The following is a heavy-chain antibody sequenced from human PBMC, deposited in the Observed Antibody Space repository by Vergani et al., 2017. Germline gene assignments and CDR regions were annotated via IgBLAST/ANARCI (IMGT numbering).Heavy chain of an antibody. V-gene: IGHV4-59*01. Sequence: QVQLQESGPGLVKPSETLSLTCTVSGGSISSYYWSWIRQPPGKGQEWIGYIYYSGSTNYNPSLKSRVTISVDTSKNQFSLKLSSVPAADTAGYYCARDSHDSLYYYGMDVWGQGTTVTVSS. CDR3: ARDSHDSLYYYGMDV. J-gene: IGHJ6*02. D-gene: IGHD3-3*01. CDR2: IYYSGST. CDR1: GGSISSYY.